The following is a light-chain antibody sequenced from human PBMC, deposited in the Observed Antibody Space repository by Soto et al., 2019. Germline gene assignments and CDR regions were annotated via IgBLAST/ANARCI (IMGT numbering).Light chain of an antibody. CDR1: QSVCSY. Sequence: EIVLTQSPATLYLSPGERATLSCRASQSVCSYLAWYQQKPGQATRLLIYDASNRATGIPGRFSGSGSGTDFTLTISSREPVDFAVYYCQKRSNWPLSCGGGTKVASK. CDR2: DAS. J-gene: IGKJ4*01. CDR3: QKRSNWPLS. V-gene: IGKV3-11*01.